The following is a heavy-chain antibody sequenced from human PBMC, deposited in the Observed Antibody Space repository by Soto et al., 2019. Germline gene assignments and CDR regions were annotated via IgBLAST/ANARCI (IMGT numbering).Heavy chain of an antibody. CDR2: MNPNSGET. D-gene: IGHD2-15*01. V-gene: IGHV1-8*01. J-gene: IGHJ5*02. Sequence: QEQLVQSGAEVKKPGASVKVSCKPSGYTFTDYDINWVRQATGQGLELIGWMNPNSGETGYAQKFQGRVTMTRSASLSTAYLELSSLRSEDTAVYYCARVAVAARPRWYNWFDPWGQGTLVTVSS. CDR3: ARVAVAARPRWYNWFDP. CDR1: GYTFTDYD.